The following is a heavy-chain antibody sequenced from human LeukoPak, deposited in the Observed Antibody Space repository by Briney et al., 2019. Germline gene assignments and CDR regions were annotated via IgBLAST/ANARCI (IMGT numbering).Heavy chain of an antibody. D-gene: IGHD5-18*01. J-gene: IGHJ4*02. CDR1: GFNFDRYT. CDR2: AGWAGGTT. Sequence: GGSLRLSCATSGFNFDRYTIHWVRQAPGKGLEWVSLAGWAGGTTYYSDSVRGRFTISRDSGKNSVYLQMNRLTTDDTAFYFCAKELDTMFFDYWGQGALVTVSS. V-gene: IGHV3-43*01. CDR3: AKELDTMFFDY.